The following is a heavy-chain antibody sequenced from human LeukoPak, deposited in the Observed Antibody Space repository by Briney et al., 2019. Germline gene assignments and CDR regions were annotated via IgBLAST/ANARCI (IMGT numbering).Heavy chain of an antibody. CDR3: ARDVPLAYMDV. D-gene: IGHD3-16*01. CDR2: IYYSGST. J-gene: IGHJ6*03. CDR1: GGSISSSSYY. V-gene: IGHV4-39*07. Sequence: SETLSLTCTVSGGSISSSSYYWGWIRQPPGKGLEWIGSIYYSGSTYYNPSLKSRVTISVDTSKNQFSLKLSSVTAADTAVYYCARDVPLAYMDVWGKGTTVTVSS.